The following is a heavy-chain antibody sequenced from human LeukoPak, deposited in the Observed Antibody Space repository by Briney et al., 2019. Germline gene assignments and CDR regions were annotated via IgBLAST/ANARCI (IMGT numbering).Heavy chain of an antibody. J-gene: IGHJ5*02. CDR1: GGSISSYY. D-gene: IGHD2-15*01. CDR3: ARVGGYCSGGSCYQGWFDP. Sequence: SETLSLTCTVSGGSISSYYWSWIRQPAGKGLEWIGRIYTSGSTNYNPSLKGRVTMSVDTSKNQFSLKLSPVTAADTAVYYCARVGGYCSGGSCYQGWFDPWGQGTLVTVSS. V-gene: IGHV4-4*07. CDR2: IYTSGST.